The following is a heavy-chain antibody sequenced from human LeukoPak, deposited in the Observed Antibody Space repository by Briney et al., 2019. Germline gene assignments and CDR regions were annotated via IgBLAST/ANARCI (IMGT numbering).Heavy chain of an antibody. CDR2: IYYTGRS. V-gene: IGHV4-39*02. CDR1: GGPTANSDYY. J-gene: IGHJ4*02. Sequence: SETLSLTCLVSGGPTANSDYYWGWIRQPPGKGLEWVGSIYYTGRSYYSPSLKSRITISINTYKNQFSLKLNSVTAADTAVYYCAREEPAAEFDFWSGYYRLDYWGQGTLVTVSS. CDR3: AREEPAAEFDFWSGYYRLDY. D-gene: IGHD3-3*01.